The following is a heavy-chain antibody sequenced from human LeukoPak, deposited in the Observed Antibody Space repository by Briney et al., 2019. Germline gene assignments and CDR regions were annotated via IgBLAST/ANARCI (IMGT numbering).Heavy chain of an antibody. CDR1: GYSISSGYY. Sequence: SETLSLTCTVSGYSISSGYYWGWIRQPPGKGLEWIGSIYHSGSTYYNPSLKSRVTISVDTSKNQFSLKLSSVTAADTAVYYCARFYDSSGYFNYWGQGTLVTVSS. CDR2: IYHSGST. J-gene: IGHJ4*02. V-gene: IGHV4-38-2*02. CDR3: ARFYDSSGYFNY. D-gene: IGHD3-22*01.